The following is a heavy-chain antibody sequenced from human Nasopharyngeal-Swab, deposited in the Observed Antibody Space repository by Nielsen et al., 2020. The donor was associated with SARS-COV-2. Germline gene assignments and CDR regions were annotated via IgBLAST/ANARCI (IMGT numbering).Heavy chain of an antibody. Sequence: SLKISCVASGFIFDDYSMHWVRQGPGRALEWVSGIAWNSVVIGYAESVKGQFTISRDNAKNSLYLEMNSLRPEDTALYYCIIGVDITSRTARAFDIWGQGTMVTVSS. J-gene: IGHJ3*02. V-gene: IGHV3-9*01. D-gene: IGHD5-12*01. CDR2: IAWNSVVI. CDR1: GFIFDDYS. CDR3: IIGVDITSRTARAFDI.